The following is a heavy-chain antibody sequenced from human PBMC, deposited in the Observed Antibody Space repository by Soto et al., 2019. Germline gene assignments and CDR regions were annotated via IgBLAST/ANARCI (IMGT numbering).Heavy chain of an antibody. Sequence: VQVLESGGDLVQPGGSLRLSCSASGFTFSSFAMRWVRQAPGKGLEWVSAISGSAGTTYYADSVKGRFTISRDNSRNILELQMNSLRAEDTAVYFCERRDVSTGAMDVWGQGTTVTVSS. J-gene: IGHJ6*02. CDR2: ISGSAGTT. CDR3: ERRDVSTGAMDV. V-gene: IGHV3-23*01. D-gene: IGHD3-10*02. CDR1: GFTFSSFA.